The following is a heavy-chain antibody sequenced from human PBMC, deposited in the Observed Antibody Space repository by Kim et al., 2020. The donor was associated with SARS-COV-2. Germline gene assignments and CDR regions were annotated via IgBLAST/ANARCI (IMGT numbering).Heavy chain of an antibody. CDR3: VRVAVGASSWYYFDS. CDR1: GINFSYYY. J-gene: IGHJ4*02. D-gene: IGHD6-13*01. Sequence: GGSLRLSCAASGINFSYYYMSWIRQAPGKGLEWVSYISSSGSYTKYADSLKGRFTISRDNAENSLYLEMNSLRPEDTAVYYCVRVAVGASSWYYFDSWDQGTLVTVSS. CDR2: ISSSGSYT. V-gene: IGHV3-11*05.